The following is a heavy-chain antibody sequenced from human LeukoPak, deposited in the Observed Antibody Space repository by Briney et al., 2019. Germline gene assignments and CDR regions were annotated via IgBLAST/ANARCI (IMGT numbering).Heavy chain of an antibody. CDR1: GDSISSNNHY. Sequence: KTSETLSLTGTVSGDSISSNNHYWGWIRQAPGKGLEWIGSIYYSGSTYYNPSLKSRVTISVDTSKNQFSLKLTSVTAADTPVYYCARGAGRPDAFDIWGQGTMVTVSS. J-gene: IGHJ3*02. D-gene: IGHD6-6*01. CDR3: ARGAGRPDAFDI. V-gene: IGHV4-39*07. CDR2: IYYSGST.